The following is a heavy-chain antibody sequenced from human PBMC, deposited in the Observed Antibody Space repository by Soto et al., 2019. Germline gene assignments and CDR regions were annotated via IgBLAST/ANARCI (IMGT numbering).Heavy chain of an antibody. CDR2: IVVGSGNT. CDR1: GFTFTISA. J-gene: IGHJ5*02. V-gene: IGHV1-58*01. Sequence: SCKASGFTFTISAAHSVRQGRGQRLEWIGWIVVGSGNTNYAQKVQERVTITRDMSTSTAYMELRRLRSDDTAVYYCARGPKHNWFDPWGQGTMVTVSS. CDR3: ARGPKHNWFDP.